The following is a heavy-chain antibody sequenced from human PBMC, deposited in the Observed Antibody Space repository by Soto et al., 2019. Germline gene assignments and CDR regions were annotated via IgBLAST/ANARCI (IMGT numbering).Heavy chain of an antibody. V-gene: IGHV4-38-2*01. CDR3: AVNGQLWDLDY. CDR1: GYSISSGYY. J-gene: IGHJ4*02. D-gene: IGHD5-18*01. CDR2: IYHSGST. Sequence: LSLTCAVSGYSISSGYYWGWIRQPPGKGLEWIGSIYHSGSTYYNPSLKSRVTISVDTSKNQFSLKLSSVTAADTAVYYCAVNGQLWDLDYWGQGALVTVSS.